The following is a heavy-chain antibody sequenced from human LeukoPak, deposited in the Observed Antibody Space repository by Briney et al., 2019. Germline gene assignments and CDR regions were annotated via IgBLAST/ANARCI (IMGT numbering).Heavy chain of an antibody. V-gene: IGHV3-7*03. CDR2: IKQDGSEK. CDR3: AREHIYDYVWGSYRPFGY. D-gene: IGHD3-16*02. Sequence: GGSLRLSCAASEFTFSSYWMSWVRQAPGKGLEWVANIKQDGSEKYYVDSVKGRFTISRDNAKNSLYLQMNSLRAEDTAVYYCAREHIYDYVWGSYRPFGYWGQGTLVTVSS. J-gene: IGHJ4*02. CDR1: EFTFSSYW.